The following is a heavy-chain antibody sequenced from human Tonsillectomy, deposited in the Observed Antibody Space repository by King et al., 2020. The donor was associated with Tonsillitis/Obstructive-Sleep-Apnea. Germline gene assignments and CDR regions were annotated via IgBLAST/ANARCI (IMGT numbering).Heavy chain of an antibody. D-gene: IGHD3-22*01. CDR1: GFTFSSYG. Sequence: VQLVESGGGVVQPGRSLRLSCAASGFTFSSYGMHWVRQAPGKGLEWVAVISYDGSNKYYADSVKGRFTISRDNFKNTLYLQMNSLRAEDTAVYYCAKEYDYDSHGYYGTYWYFDLWGRGTLVTVSS. V-gene: IGHV3-30*18. CDR3: AKEYDYDSHGYYGTYWYFDL. CDR2: ISYDGSNK. J-gene: IGHJ2*01.